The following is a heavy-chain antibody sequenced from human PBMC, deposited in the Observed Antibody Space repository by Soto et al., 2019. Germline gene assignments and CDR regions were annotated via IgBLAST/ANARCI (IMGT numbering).Heavy chain of an antibody. CDR1: GGTFSSYA. D-gene: IGHD2-21*02. Sequence: QVQLVQSGAEVKKPGSSVKVSCKAAGGTFSSYAISWVRQAPGQGLEWMGGIIPIFGTANYAQKFQGRVTITADESTSPVYMELSSLSAEDTAVYYCARGGCGGGCYSFDYWGQGTLVTVSS. V-gene: IGHV1-69*12. CDR2: IIPIFGTA. J-gene: IGHJ4*02. CDR3: ARGGCGGGCYSFDY.